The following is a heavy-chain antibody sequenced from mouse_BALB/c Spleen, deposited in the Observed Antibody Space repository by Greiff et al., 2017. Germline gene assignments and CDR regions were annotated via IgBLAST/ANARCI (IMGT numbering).Heavy chain of an antibody. J-gene: IGHJ3*01. CDR2: ISDGGSYT. V-gene: IGHV5-4*02. D-gene: IGHD2-13*01. CDR1: GFTFSDYY. CDR3: ARDRDNNGDSAWFAY. Sequence: EVKLVESGGGLVKPGGSLKLSCAASGFTFSDYYMYWVRQTPEKRLEWVATISDGGSYTYYPDSVKGRFTISRDNAKNTLYLQMSSLKSEDTAMYYCARDRDNNGDSAWFAYWGQGTLVTVSA.